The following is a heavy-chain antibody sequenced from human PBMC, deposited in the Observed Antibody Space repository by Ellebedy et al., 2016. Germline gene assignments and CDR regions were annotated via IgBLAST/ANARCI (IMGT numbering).Heavy chain of an antibody. CDR3: GRTQGPGPYHFGYYYPMDV. J-gene: IGHJ6*02. Sequence: GGSLRLXCQGSGFSFPNYWIGWVRQIPGKGLEWMGMIYPGDSATRYSPSFQGQVTISADKSIDTAYLQWRSLKASDSAIYYCGRTQGPGPYHFGYYYPMDVWGQGTTVTVSS. V-gene: IGHV5-51*01. CDR1: GFSFPNYW. D-gene: IGHD3-10*01. CDR2: IYPGDSAT.